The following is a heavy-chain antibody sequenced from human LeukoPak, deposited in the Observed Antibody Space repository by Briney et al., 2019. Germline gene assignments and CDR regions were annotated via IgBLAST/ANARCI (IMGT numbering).Heavy chain of an antibody. D-gene: IGHD4-17*01. CDR2: ISGSGGST. Sequence: GGSLRLSCAASGFTFSSYAMSWVRQAPGKGLEWVSAISGSGGSTYYADSVKGRFTISRDNSKNTLYLQMNSLRAEDTAVYYCARSGELGYYYYYGMDVWGQGTTVTVSS. CDR1: GFTFSSYA. V-gene: IGHV3-23*01. J-gene: IGHJ6*02. CDR3: ARSGELGYYYYYGMDV.